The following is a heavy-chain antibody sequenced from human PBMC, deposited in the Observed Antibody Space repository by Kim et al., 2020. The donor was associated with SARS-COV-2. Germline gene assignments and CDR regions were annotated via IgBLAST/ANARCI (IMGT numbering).Heavy chain of an antibody. J-gene: IGHJ5*02. Sequence: SETLSLTCTVSGGSISSSSYYWGWIRQPPGKGLEWIGSIYYSGSTYYNPSLKSRVTISVDTSKNQFSLKLSSVTAADTAVYYCARQNDDILTGYYNWFDPCGQGTLVTVSS. D-gene: IGHD3-9*01. CDR1: GGSISSSSYY. CDR2: IYYSGST. CDR3: ARQNDDILTGYYNWFDP. V-gene: IGHV4-39*01.